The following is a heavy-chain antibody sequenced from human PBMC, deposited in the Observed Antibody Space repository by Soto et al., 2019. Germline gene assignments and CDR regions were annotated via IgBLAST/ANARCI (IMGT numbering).Heavy chain of an antibody. Sequence: QVQLQQWGAGLLKLSETLSLTCAVYGGSFSGYYWSWIRQPPGKGLEWIGEINHSGSTNYNPSLKSRVTISVDTSKNQFSLKLSSVTAADTAVYYCARSNQQQLVYFDYWGQGTLVTVSS. CDR1: GGSFSGYY. V-gene: IGHV4-34*01. CDR3: ARSNQQQLVYFDY. CDR2: INHSGST. D-gene: IGHD6-13*01. J-gene: IGHJ4*02.